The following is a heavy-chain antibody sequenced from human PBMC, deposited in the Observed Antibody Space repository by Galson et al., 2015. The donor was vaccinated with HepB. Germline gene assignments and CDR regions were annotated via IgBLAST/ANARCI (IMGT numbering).Heavy chain of an antibody. V-gene: IGHV3-13*04. J-gene: IGHJ2*01. CDR2: IGAPGDT. D-gene: IGHD4-17*01. CDR3: ARGAHGDANWSFDL. CDR1: GFSFSNAW. Sequence: SLRLSCAASGFSFSNAWMSWVRQSTGQGLEWVSAIGAPGDTYYPASVQGRFTISRENAKNSLYLQMNNLTAGDTAVYYCARGAHGDANWSFDLWGRGTLVTVSS.